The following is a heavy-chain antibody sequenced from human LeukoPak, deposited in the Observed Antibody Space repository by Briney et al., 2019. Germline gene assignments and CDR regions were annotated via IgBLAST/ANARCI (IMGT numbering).Heavy chain of an antibody. CDR3: ARWEYYYDKGDY. V-gene: IGHV1-2*02. Sequence: ASVKVSCKASGYTFTGYYMHWVRQAPGQGLEWMGWINPNSGGTNYAQKFQGRVTMTRDTSISTAYMELSRLRSDDTAVYYCARWEYYYDKGDYWGQGTLVTVSS. CDR2: INPNSGGT. D-gene: IGHD3-22*01. J-gene: IGHJ4*02. CDR1: GYTFTGYY.